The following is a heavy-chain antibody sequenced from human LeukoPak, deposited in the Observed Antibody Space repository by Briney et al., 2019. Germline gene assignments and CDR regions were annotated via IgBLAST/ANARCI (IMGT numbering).Heavy chain of an antibody. D-gene: IGHD3-10*01. CDR3: ARAIGVWSSGAFDI. CDR2: IIPIIGTA. Sequence: SVKVSCKPSGDTFTTYAISWVRQAPGQGLEWMGGIIPIIGTANYAQKFQGRVAITADESPSTAYMELSSVRSEDTAVYYCARAIGVWSSGAFDIWGQGTMVTVSS. CDR1: GDTFTTYA. J-gene: IGHJ3*02. V-gene: IGHV1-69*13.